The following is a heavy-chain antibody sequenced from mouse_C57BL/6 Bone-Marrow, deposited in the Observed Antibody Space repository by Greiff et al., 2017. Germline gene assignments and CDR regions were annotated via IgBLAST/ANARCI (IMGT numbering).Heavy chain of an antibody. V-gene: IGHV5-17*01. CDR1: GFTFSDYG. CDR2: ISSGSSTI. J-gene: IGHJ4*01. CDR3: ADYYGSSGYAMDY. D-gene: IGHD1-1*01. Sequence: DVHLVESGGGLVKPGGSLKLSCAASGFTFSDYGMHWVRQAPEKGLEWVAYISSGSSTIYYAVTVKGRFTISRDNAKNTLFLQMTSLRSEDTAMYYCADYYGSSGYAMDYWGQGTSVTVSS.